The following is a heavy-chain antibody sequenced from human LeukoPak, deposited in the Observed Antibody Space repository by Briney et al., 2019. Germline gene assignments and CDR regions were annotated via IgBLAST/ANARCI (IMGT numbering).Heavy chain of an antibody. CDR1: GDSVSSNSAA. V-gene: IGHV6-1*01. CDR3: ARVETLQDAFDI. Sequence: SQTLSLTCAISGDSVSSNSAAWNWIRQSPPRGLEWLGRTYYRFKWYNDYAVSVKSRITINPDTSKNQFSLQLNSVTPEDTAVYYCARVETLQDAFDIWGQGTMVTVSS. CDR2: TYYRFKWYN. D-gene: IGHD5-24*01. J-gene: IGHJ3*02.